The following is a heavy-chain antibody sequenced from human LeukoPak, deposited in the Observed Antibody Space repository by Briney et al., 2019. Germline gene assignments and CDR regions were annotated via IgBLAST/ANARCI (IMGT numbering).Heavy chain of an antibody. Sequence: GASVKVSCKASGYTFTGYYMHWVRQAPGQGLEWMGRINPNSGGTNYAQKFQGRVTMTRDTSISTAYMELSRLRSDDTAVYYCARDHRLSGSQPLDYWGQGTLVTVSS. CDR2: INPNSGGT. CDR3: ARDHRLSGSQPLDY. CDR1: GYTFTGYY. J-gene: IGHJ4*02. D-gene: IGHD1-26*01. V-gene: IGHV1-2*06.